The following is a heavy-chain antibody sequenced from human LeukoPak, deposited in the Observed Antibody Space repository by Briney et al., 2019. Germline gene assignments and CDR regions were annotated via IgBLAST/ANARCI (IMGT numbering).Heavy chain of an antibody. J-gene: IGHJ4*02. CDR1: GFTFSNAW. V-gene: IGHV3-48*01. D-gene: IGHD3-16*02. CDR2: ISSSSSTI. Sequence: AGGSLRLSCAASGFTFSNAWMSWVRQAPGKGLEWVSYISSSSSTIYYADSVKGRFTISRDNAKNSLYLQMNSLRAGDTAVYYCARTNSLFDYWGQGTLVTVSS. CDR3: ARTNSLFDY.